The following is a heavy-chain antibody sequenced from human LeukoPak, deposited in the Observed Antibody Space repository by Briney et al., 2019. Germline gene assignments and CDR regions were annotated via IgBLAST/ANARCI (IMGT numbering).Heavy chain of an antibody. CDR2: IKQDGSEK. CDR3: AKDKRPVDFLGAFDI. J-gene: IGHJ3*02. D-gene: IGHD3-9*01. CDR1: GFTFSTYR. Sequence: GGSLRLSCAASGFTFSTYRMSWVRQAPGKGLEWVANIKQDGSEKHYVDSVKGRFTISRDNAKNSLYLQMNSLRAEDTALYYCAKDKRPVDFLGAFDIWGQATMVTVSS. V-gene: IGHV3-7*03.